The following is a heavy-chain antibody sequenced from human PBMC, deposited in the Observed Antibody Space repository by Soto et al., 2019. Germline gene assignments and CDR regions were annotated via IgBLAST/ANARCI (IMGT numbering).Heavy chain of an antibody. Sequence: QVQLQQWGAGLLKPSETLSLTCAVYGGSFSGYYWSWIRQPPGKGLEWIGEINHSGSTNYNPSLKNRVTISVDTSTHQFSLKLSSVTAADTAVYYCARGRGRVGIQLWSDYWGQGTLVTVSS. CDR3: ARGRGRVGIQLWSDY. CDR2: INHSGST. CDR1: GGSFSGYY. V-gene: IGHV4-34*01. J-gene: IGHJ4*02. D-gene: IGHD5-18*01.